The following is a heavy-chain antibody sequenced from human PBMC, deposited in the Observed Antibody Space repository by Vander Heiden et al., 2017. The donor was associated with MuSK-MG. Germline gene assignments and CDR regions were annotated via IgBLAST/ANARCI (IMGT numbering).Heavy chain of an antibody. D-gene: IGHD2-15*01. CDR2: IENSGGT. J-gene: IGHJ6*02. V-gene: IGHV4-39*01. Sequence: QLQLQESGPGLVKPSETLSLTCTVPGASIRGSSYFWAWIRQPPGKGLEWIGNIENSGGTYYRASRNRRVAISVDASAGQFYLDLSSVTAADTAVYYCARSPPGPLPYYGMDVWGQGTTVTVSS. CDR1: GASIRGSSYF. CDR3: ARSPPGPLPYYGMDV.